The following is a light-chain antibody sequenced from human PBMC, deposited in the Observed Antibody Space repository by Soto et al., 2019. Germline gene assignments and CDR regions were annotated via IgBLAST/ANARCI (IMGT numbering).Light chain of an antibody. J-gene: IGKJ5*01. CDR1: QSVATW. CDR3: QQANTFPIT. CDR2: DAS. V-gene: IGKV1-12*01. Sequence: DIQMTQSPSTLSASVGDRVTISCRASQSVATWLAWYQQKPGKAPMIVVYDASHVPDGVPVRFRGTGSGTEFTLTISSLQPDDFATYYCQQANTFPITFGQGTRLEIK.